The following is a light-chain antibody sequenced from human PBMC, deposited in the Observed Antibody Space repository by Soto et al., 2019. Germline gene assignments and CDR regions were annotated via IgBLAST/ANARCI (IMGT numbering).Light chain of an antibody. J-gene: IGKJ4*01. CDR3: QQSYIAPLT. CDR2: SAS. Sequence: DVQMTQSPSSLSASVGDTVTITCRASQSITTFLNWSQQKPGKAPNLLIFSASSLQIGVPSRVSGSGSGTDFTLTINSLKPADLATYYCQQSYIAPLTFGGGTIVEIK. V-gene: IGKV1-39*01. CDR1: QSITTF.